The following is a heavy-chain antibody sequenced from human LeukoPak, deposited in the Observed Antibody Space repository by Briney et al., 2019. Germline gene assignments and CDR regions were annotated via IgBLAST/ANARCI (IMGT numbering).Heavy chain of an antibody. V-gene: IGHV1-8*01. Sequence: ASVKVSCKASGYTFTSYDINWVRQATGQGLEWMGWMNPNSGNTGYAQKSQGRVTMTRNTSISTAYMELSSLRSEDTAVYYCARVDYGDYGFDPWGQGTLVTVSS. D-gene: IGHD4-17*01. CDR3: ARVDYGDYGFDP. CDR1: GYTFTSYD. CDR2: MNPNSGNT. J-gene: IGHJ5*02.